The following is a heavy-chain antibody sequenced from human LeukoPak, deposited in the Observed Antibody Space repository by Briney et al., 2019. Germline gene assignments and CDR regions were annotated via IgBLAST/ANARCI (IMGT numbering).Heavy chain of an antibody. D-gene: IGHD6-13*01. V-gene: IGHV4-61*01. CDR1: GDSVSNGNYY. CDR3: ARSPVSSWYPHYFDY. Sequence: SETLSLTCTVSGDSVSNGNYYWSWLRQPPGKALEWIGYIYYTGSTYYNPSLEGRVTISVDTSRNQFSVKLSSVTAADTAVYYCARSPVSSWYPHYFDYWGQGTLVTVSS. CDR2: IYYTGST. J-gene: IGHJ4*02.